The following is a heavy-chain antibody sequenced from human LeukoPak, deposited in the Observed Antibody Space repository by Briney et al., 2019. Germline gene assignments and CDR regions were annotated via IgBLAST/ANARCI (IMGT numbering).Heavy chain of an antibody. Sequence: PGGSLRLSCAASGFTFSSHGMHWVRQAPGKGLEWIGEINHSGSTNYNPSLKSRVTISIDTSKNQFSLNLSSVTVADTAVFYCARHRAMVRGLFESPKYYFDYWGQGTLVTVSS. D-gene: IGHD3-10*01. CDR3: ARHRAMVRGLFESPKYYFDY. CDR2: INHSGST. CDR1: GFTFSSHG. J-gene: IGHJ4*02. V-gene: IGHV4-34*01.